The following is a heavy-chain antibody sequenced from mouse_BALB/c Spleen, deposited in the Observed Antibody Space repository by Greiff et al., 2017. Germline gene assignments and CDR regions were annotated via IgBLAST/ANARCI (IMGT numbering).Heavy chain of an antibody. D-gene: IGHD1-1*01. CDR2: IDPANGNT. J-gene: IGHJ3*01. CDR1: GFNIKDSY. V-gene: IGHV14-3*02. Sequence: VQLQQSGAELVKPGASVKLSCTASGFNIKDSYMHWVKQRPEQGLEWIGRIDPANGNTKYDPKFQGKATITADTSSNTAYLQLSSLTSEDTAVYYCARTGDDYYGWLAYWGQGTLVTVSA. CDR3: ARTGDDYYGWLAY.